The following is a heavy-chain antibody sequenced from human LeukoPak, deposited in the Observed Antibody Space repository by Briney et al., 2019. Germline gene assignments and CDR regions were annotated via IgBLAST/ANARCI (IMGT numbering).Heavy chain of an antibody. CDR1: GFIFSGYA. V-gene: IGHV3-23*01. J-gene: IGHJ4*02. D-gene: IGHD6-13*01. CDR3: ALSGGSNWYGLEC. CDR2: ISVSDNT. Sequence: GGSLRLSCAASGFIFSGYAMSWVRQAPGKGLEWISAISVSDNTYYADSVKGRFTISRDNSKNTLYLQINSLRAEDTAIYYCALSGGSNWYGLECWGQGTLVTVSS.